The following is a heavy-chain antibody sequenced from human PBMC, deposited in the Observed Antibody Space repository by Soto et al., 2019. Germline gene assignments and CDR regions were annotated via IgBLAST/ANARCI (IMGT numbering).Heavy chain of an antibody. CDR2: IYYSGST. CDR3: ARWLGYGPHFDY. Sequence: SETLSLTCTVSGGSISSGDYYWSWIRQPPGKGLEWIGYIYYSGSTYYNPSLKSRVTVSVDTSKNQFSLKLSSVTAADTAVYYCARWLGYGPHFDYWGQGTLVTVSS. V-gene: IGHV4-30-4*01. CDR1: GGSISSGDYY. J-gene: IGHJ4*02. D-gene: IGHD5-12*01.